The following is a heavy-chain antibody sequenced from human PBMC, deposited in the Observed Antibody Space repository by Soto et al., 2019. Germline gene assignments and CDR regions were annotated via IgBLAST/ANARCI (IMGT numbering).Heavy chain of an antibody. D-gene: IGHD3-16*01. V-gene: IGHV1-3*01. CDR3: ATALGLYYFDY. J-gene: IGHJ4*02. Sequence: QVQLVQSGAEVKKPGASVKVSCKASGYTFTSYAMHWVRQAPGQRLEWMGWINAGNGNTKYSQKFQGRVTITRDTSASKAYMELSSLRSEDTAVYYCATALGLYYFDYWGQGTLVTVSS. CDR1: GYTFTSYA. CDR2: INAGNGNT.